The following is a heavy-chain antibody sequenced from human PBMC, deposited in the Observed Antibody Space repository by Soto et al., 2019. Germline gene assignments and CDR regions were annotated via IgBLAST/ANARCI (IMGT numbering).Heavy chain of an antibody. CDR1: GFTFSNYA. CDR3: ARAGCDGGTCYTLVGLRYGMDV. Sequence: QVQLVESGGGVVQPGRSLRLSCAASGFTFSNYAMYWVRQAPGKGLEWVAVISYDGNNKYYADSVKGRFTISRDNSKNTLYLQMDSLRAEDTAVYYCARAGCDGGTCYTLVGLRYGMDVWGQGTTVTGSS. CDR2: ISYDGNNK. J-gene: IGHJ6*02. D-gene: IGHD2-15*01. V-gene: IGHV3-30-3*01.